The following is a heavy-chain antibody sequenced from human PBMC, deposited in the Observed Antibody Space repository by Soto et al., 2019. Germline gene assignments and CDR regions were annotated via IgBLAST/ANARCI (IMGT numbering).Heavy chain of an antibody. Sequence: GGSLRLSCAASGFTFSSYGMHWVRQAPGKGLEWVAVISYDGSNKYYADSVKGRFTISRDNSKNTLYLQMNSLRAEDTAVYYCAKGRGAVAAAGPAFFGMDVWGQGTTITVSS. CDR1: GFTFSSYG. D-gene: IGHD6-13*01. CDR2: ISYDGSNK. V-gene: IGHV3-30*18. J-gene: IGHJ6*02. CDR3: AKGRGAVAAAGPAFFGMDV.